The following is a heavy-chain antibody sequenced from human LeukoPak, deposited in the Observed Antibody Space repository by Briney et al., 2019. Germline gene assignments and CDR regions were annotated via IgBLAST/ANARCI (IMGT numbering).Heavy chain of an antibody. CDR1: DGSVSSGNYY. Sequence: SETLSLTCTVSDGSVSSGNYYWSWIRQPPGKGLEWIGYISYSGSTNYNPSLKSRVTISVDTSKNHFSLKLSSVTAADTAVYYCARDSSGYRLFDYWGQGTLVTVSS. D-gene: IGHD3-22*01. CDR2: ISYSGST. J-gene: IGHJ4*02. CDR3: ARDSSGYRLFDY. V-gene: IGHV4-61*03.